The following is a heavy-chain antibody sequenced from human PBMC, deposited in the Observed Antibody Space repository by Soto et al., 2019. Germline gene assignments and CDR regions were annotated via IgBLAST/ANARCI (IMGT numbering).Heavy chain of an antibody. CDR1: GFTFRSFT. V-gene: IGHV3-21*01. CDR3: TRDASRDSSARGWFDQ. J-gene: IGHJ5*02. CDR2: ISSNSAYI. D-gene: IGHD6-25*01. Sequence: GALRLSCAASGFTFRSFTMNWVRQDPGKGLEWVSTISSNSAYIYYTDALRGRLTISRDNAKNSLNLQMNSLRAEDTAVYYCTRDASRDSSARGWFDQWGTCTLVNVSA.